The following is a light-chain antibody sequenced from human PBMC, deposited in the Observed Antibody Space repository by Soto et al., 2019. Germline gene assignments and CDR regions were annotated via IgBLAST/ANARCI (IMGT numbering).Light chain of an antibody. CDR3: QQYGSSPSWT. CDR1: QSVSYSY. J-gene: IGKJ1*01. Sequence: EIVLTQSPGTLSLSPGERATLSCRASQSVSYSYLAWFQQTPGQAPRLLIYGASSRATGIPDRFSGSGSGTDFTLSISRLEPEDFAVYYCQQYGSSPSWTFGPGNKVEIK. V-gene: IGKV3-20*01. CDR2: GAS.